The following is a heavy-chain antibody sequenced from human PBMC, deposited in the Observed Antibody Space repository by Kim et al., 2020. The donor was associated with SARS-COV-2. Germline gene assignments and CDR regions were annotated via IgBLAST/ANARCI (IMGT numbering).Heavy chain of an antibody. Sequence: PSLKSRLTITKDNSKSQVVLKMTNMDPVDTATYYCAHRRGASIAAPYFDYWGQGTLVTVSS. D-gene: IGHD6-6*01. J-gene: IGHJ4*02. CDR3: AHRRGASIAAPYFDY. V-gene: IGHV2-5*01.